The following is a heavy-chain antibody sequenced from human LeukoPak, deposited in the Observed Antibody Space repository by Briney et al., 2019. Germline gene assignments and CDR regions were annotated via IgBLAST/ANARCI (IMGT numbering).Heavy chain of an antibody. CDR2: ISYDGSNK. CDR1: GFTFSSYP. J-gene: IGHJ3*01. CDR3: ERSYNSGWYVIDWF. Sequence: GGSLRLSCAASGFTFSSYPMHWVRQVPGKGLGWVAVISYDGSNKYYADSVKGRFTISRDNSKNTLYLQMSSLRGEDTAVYYCERSYNSGWYVIDWFWVQGTMVTVSS. V-gene: IGHV3-30-3*01. D-gene: IGHD6-19*01.